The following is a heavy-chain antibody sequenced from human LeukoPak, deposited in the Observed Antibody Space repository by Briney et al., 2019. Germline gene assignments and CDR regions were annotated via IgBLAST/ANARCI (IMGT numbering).Heavy chain of an antibody. CDR1: GFTFDDYA. CDR3: AKDRGSGSHNWFDP. Sequence: GGSLRLSCAASGFTFDDYAMPWVRQAPGKGLEWVSGISWNSGSIGYADSVKGRFTISRDNAKNSLYLQMNSLRAEDTALYYCAKDRGSGSHNWFDPWGQGTLVTVST. D-gene: IGHD1-26*01. CDR2: ISWNSGSI. J-gene: IGHJ5*02. V-gene: IGHV3-9*01.